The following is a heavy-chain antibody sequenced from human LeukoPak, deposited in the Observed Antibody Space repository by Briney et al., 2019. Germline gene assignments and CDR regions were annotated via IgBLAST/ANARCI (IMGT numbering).Heavy chain of an antibody. CDR3: AIQYSSGWYRYYFDY. V-gene: IGHV1-24*01. CDR2: FDPEDGET. D-gene: IGHD6-19*01. CDR1: GYTLTELS. J-gene: IGHJ4*02. Sequence: ASVKVSCKVSGYTLTELSIHWVRQAPGKGLEWMGSFDPEDGETIYAQKFQGRVTMTEDTSTDTTYMELSSLRSEDTAVYYCAIQYSSGWYRYYFDYWGQGTLDTVSS.